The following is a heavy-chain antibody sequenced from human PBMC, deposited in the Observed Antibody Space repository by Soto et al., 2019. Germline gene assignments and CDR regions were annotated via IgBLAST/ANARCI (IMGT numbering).Heavy chain of an antibody. D-gene: IGHD3-22*01. CDR2: INHSGST. CDR1: GGSFSDYY. J-gene: IGHJ4*02. CDR3: ARGLSDSSGYYSSLVYFFAY. Sequence: SETLSLTCAVYGGSFSDYYWSWIRQPPGKGLEWIGEINHSGSTNYNPSLKSRVTISVDTSKNQFSLKLSSVTAADTAVYYCARGLSDSSGYYSSLVYFFAYGGQGTWVPVSS. V-gene: IGHV4-34*01.